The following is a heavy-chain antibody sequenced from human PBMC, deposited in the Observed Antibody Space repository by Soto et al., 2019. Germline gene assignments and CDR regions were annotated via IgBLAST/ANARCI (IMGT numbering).Heavy chain of an antibody. Sequence: QVQLQESGPGLVKPSQTLSLTCTVSGGSISSGGYYWSWIRQHPGKGLEWIGYIYYSGSTYYNPSPTIRVTISVDTSKNQFSRKLSSVTAADPAVYYCAASCVGCGGFNYYGMDVWGQGTTVTVSS. CDR2: IYYSGST. V-gene: IGHV4-31*03. CDR1: GGSISSGGYY. CDR3: AASCVGCGGFNYYGMDV. D-gene: IGHD2-21*01. J-gene: IGHJ6*02.